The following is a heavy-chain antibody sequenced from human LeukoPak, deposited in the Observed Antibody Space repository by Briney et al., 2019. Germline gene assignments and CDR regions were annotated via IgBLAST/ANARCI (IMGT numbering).Heavy chain of an antibody. CDR1: GFIFSSYA. Sequence: GGSLRLSCAASGFIFSSYAMSWVRQAPGKGLEWVAVISYDGSNKYYADSVKGRFTISRDNSKNTLCLQMNSLRAEDTAVYYCARDRIIVGATPSSGHYFDYWGQGTLVTVSS. J-gene: IGHJ4*02. D-gene: IGHD1-26*01. V-gene: IGHV3-30-3*01. CDR3: ARDRIIVGATPSSGHYFDY. CDR2: ISYDGSNK.